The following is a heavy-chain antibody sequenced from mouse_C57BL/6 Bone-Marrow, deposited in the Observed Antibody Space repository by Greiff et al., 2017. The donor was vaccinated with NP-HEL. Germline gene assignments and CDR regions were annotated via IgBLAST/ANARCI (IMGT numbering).Heavy chain of an antibody. CDR1: GFTFSSYG. Sequence: EVNLVESGGDLVKPGGSLKLSCAASGFTFSSYGMSWVRQTPDKRLEWVATISSGGSYTYYPDSVKGRFTISRDNAKNTLYLQMSSLKSEDTAMYYCARVYPFAYWGQGTLVTVSA. CDR2: ISSGGSYT. J-gene: IGHJ3*01. CDR3: ARVYPFAY. V-gene: IGHV5-6*01.